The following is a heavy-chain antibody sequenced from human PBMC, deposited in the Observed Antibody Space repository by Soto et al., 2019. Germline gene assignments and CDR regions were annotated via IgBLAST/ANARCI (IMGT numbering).Heavy chain of an antibody. V-gene: IGHV3-23*01. J-gene: IGHJ4*02. CDR2: ISSSGDKT. D-gene: IGHD1-1*01. Sequence: VGSLGLACAASGFTFRSYAMSWVRQAPGKGLEWVSSISSSGDKTYYADSVKGRFTYSRDNSKNTLYLQMKSLRVEDTAVYFCARVGKNWIHLVYWGQGALVTV. CDR3: ARVGKNWIHLVY. CDR1: GFTFRSYA.